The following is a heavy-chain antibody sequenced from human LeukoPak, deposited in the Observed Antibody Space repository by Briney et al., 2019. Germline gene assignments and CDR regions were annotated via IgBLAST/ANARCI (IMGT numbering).Heavy chain of an antibody. V-gene: IGHV3-33*06. CDR1: GFTFSSYA. D-gene: IGHD6-6*01. Sequence: GGSLRLSCAASGFTFSSYAMSWVRQAPGKGLEWGAAIWYDGSNKYYADSVKGRFTISRDNSKNTQYLQMNSLRAEETAVYYCAKVKGIAARPTFYYFDYWGQGTLVTVSS. CDR3: AKVKGIAARPTFYYFDY. CDR2: IWYDGSNK. J-gene: IGHJ4*02.